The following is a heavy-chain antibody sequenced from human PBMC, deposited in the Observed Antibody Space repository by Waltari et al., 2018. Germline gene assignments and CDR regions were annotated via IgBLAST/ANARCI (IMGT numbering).Heavy chain of an antibody. Sequence: QVQLQESGPGLVKPSETLSLTCTVSGGSISSYYWSWIRPPAGKGLEWIGRIYTSGSTHYNPSLKSRVTMSVDTSKNQFSLKLSSVTAADTAVYYCARAQYCSSTSCYTSDYYYYMDVWGKGTTVTISS. D-gene: IGHD2-2*02. J-gene: IGHJ6*03. CDR2: IYTSGST. V-gene: IGHV4-4*07. CDR1: GGSISSYY. CDR3: ARAQYCSSTSCYTSDYYYYMDV.